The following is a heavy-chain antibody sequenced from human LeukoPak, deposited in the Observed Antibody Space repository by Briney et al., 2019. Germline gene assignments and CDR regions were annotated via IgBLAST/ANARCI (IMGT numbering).Heavy chain of an antibody. CDR3: ARGLHDRSWYGAH. Sequence: PGRSLTLSCAASGFTFSDYTMQWVRQAPGKGLEWVALLPPDGSYQYYADSLKGRFTISRDNFKNALYLQMNSLRLEDTAVYYCARGLHDRSWYGAHWGQGTLLSVSS. J-gene: IGHJ4*02. CDR1: GFTFSDYT. D-gene: IGHD6-13*01. CDR2: LPPDGSYQ. V-gene: IGHV3-30*04.